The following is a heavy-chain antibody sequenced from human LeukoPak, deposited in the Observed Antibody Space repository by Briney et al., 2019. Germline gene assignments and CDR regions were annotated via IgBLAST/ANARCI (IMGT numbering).Heavy chain of an antibody. J-gene: IGHJ4*02. CDR1: GFTFSSYD. CDR3: AKASNGGSYYGVIIDY. Sequence: GGSLRLPCAASGFTFSSYDMHWVRQAPGKGLERVAVISYDGSNKYYTDSVKGRFTISRDNSKNTLYLKMNSLRAEDTAVYYCAKASNGGSYYGVIIDYWGQGTLVTVSS. V-gene: IGHV3-30*18. D-gene: IGHD1-26*01. CDR2: ISYDGSNK.